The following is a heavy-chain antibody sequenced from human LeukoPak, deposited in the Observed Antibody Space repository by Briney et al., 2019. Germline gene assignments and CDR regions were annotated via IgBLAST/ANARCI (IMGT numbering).Heavy chain of an antibody. CDR1: GGTFSSYA. V-gene: IGHV1-69*01. CDR3: ARAPTRSYDFVW. CDR2: IIPIFATT. D-gene: IGHD3-3*01. Sequence: SVKVSCKASGGTFSSYAISWVRQAPGQGLEWMGGIIPIFATTNYAQKFQGRVTISADESTSTAYMELSSLRSEDTAIYYCARAPTRSYDFVWWGQGTLVTVPS. J-gene: IGHJ4*02.